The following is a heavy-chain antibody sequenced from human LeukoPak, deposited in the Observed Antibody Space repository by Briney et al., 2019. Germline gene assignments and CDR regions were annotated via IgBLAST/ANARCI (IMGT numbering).Heavy chain of an antibody. V-gene: IGHV4-38-2*02. Sequence: SETLSLTCTVSGYSISSGYYWGWTRQPPGKGLEWIGSIYHSGSTYYNPSLKSRVTISVDTSKNQFSLKLSSVTAADTAVYYCARDSNSQYGGYDLYYFDYWGQGTLVTVSS. CDR3: ARDSNSQYGGYDLYYFDY. CDR1: GYSISSGYY. D-gene: IGHD3-22*01. CDR2: IYHSGST. J-gene: IGHJ4*02.